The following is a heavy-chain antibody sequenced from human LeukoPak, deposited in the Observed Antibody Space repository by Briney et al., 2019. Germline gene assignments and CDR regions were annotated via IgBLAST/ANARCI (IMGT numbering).Heavy chain of an antibody. CDR3: AREGLTSTPNNAFDI. D-gene: IGHD4-23*01. CDR2: INSDGSST. J-gene: IGHJ3*02. V-gene: IGHV3-74*01. Sequence: GGSLRLSCAASGFIFSSYWMHWVRQAPGKGLVWVSRINSDGSSTSYADSVKGRFTISRDNFKSTLYLQMNSLRVEDTAVYYCAREGLTSTPNNAFDIWGQGTTVTVSS. CDR1: GFIFSSYW.